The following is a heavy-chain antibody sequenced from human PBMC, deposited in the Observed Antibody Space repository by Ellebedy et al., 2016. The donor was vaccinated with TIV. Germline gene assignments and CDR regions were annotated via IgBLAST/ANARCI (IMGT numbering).Heavy chain of an antibody. V-gene: IGHV1-69*10. CDR1: GGTFSSYA. CDR3: ARELGIAVAGTFGPQH. CDR2: IIPILGIA. J-gene: IGHJ1*01. Sequence: ASVKVSCKASGGTFSSYAISWVRQAPGQGLEWMGGIIPILGIANYAQKFQGRVTITADESTSTAYMELSSLRSEDTAVYYCARELGIAVAGTFGPQHWGQGTLVTVSS. D-gene: IGHD6-19*01.